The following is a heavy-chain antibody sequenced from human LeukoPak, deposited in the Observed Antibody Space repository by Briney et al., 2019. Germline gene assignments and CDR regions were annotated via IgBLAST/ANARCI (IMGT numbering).Heavy chain of an antibody. Sequence: PSETLSLTCPVSGGSISSYYWSWIRQPAGKGLEWIGRIYTSGSTNYNPSLKSRVTMSVDTSKNQCSLKLSSVTAADTAVYYCATDPSLAVAGEYYFDYWGQGTLVTVSS. CDR2: IYTSGST. CDR3: ATDPSLAVAGEYYFDY. J-gene: IGHJ4*02. CDR1: GGSISSYY. V-gene: IGHV4-4*07. D-gene: IGHD6-19*01.